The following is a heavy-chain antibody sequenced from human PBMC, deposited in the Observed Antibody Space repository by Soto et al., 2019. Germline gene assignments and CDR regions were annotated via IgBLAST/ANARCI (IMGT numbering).Heavy chain of an antibody. CDR2: IVVGSGNT. Sequence: ASVKVSCKASGFTFTSSAVQWVRQARGQRLEWIGWIVVGSGNTNYAQKFQERVTITRDMSTSTAYMELSRLRSEDTAVNYCGADGGRVLLWLGELLPGFPVWYYGRDVWGKGTTVTVP. CDR3: GADGGRVLLWLGELLPGFPVWYYGRDV. V-gene: IGHV1-58*01. D-gene: IGHD3-10*01. CDR1: GFTFTSSA. J-gene: IGHJ6*04.